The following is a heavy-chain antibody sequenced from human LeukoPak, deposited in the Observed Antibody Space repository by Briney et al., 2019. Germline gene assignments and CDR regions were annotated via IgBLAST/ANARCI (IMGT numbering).Heavy chain of an antibody. Sequence: ASVKVSCKASGFTFTSSAMQWVRQARGQRLEWIGWIVVGSGNTNYAQKFQERVTITRDMSTSTAYMELSSLRSEDTAVYYCAADRYYDSSGYYGFHAFDIWGQGTMVTVSS. D-gene: IGHD3-22*01. V-gene: IGHV1-58*02. CDR2: IVVGSGNT. CDR1: GFTFTSSA. CDR3: AADRYYDSSGYYGFHAFDI. J-gene: IGHJ3*02.